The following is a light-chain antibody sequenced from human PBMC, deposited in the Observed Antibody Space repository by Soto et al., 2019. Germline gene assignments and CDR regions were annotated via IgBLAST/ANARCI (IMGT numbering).Light chain of an antibody. V-gene: IGKV3-11*01. CDR2: DAS. J-gene: IGKJ5*01. Sequence: EIVLTQSPGTLSLSPGERATLSCRASQSVSSSYLAWYQRKPGQAPRLLIYDASDRATGIPGRFSGSGSGTDFTLTISSLEPEDFAVYYCQQHSNWPPITFGQGTRLEI. CDR3: QQHSNWPPIT. CDR1: QSVSSSY.